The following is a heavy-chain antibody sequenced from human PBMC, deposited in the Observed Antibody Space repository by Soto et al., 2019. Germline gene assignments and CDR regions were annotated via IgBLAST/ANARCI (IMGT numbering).Heavy chain of an antibody. J-gene: IGHJ4*02. CDR1: GGSISSYY. V-gene: IGHV4-59*01. Sequence: SETLSLTYTVSGGSISSYYWSWIRQPPGKGLEWIGYIYYSGSTNYNPSLKSRVTISVDTSKNQFSLKLSSVTAADTAVYYCARDGSYDTELDYWGQGTLFTVSS. CDR2: IYYSGST. D-gene: IGHD3-22*01. CDR3: ARDGSYDTELDY.